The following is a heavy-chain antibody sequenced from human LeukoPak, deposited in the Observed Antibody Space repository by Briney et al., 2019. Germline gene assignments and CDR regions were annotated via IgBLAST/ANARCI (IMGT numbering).Heavy chain of an antibody. D-gene: IGHD6-19*01. V-gene: IGHV3-30*04. CDR2: ISYDGSNK. J-gene: IGHJ4*02. Sequence: GRSLRLSCAASGFTFSSYAMHWVRQAPGKGLEWVAVISYDGSNKYYADSVKGRFTISRDNSKNTLYLQMNSLRAEDTAVYYCARSGYSSATDHWGQGTLVTVSS. CDR1: GFTFSSYA. CDR3: ARSGYSSATDH.